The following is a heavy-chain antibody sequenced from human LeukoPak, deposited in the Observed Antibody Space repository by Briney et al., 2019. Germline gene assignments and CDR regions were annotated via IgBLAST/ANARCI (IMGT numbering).Heavy chain of an antibody. V-gene: IGHV3-9*01. CDR3: AARPGYDILTGYYNY. Sequence: GGSLRLSCAASGFAFDDYAMHWVRQAPGKGLEWVSGISWNSGSIGYADSVKGRFTISRDNAKNSLYLQMNSLRAEDTALYYCAARPGYDILTGYYNYWGQGTLVTVSS. D-gene: IGHD3-9*01. J-gene: IGHJ4*02. CDR2: ISWNSGSI. CDR1: GFAFDDYA.